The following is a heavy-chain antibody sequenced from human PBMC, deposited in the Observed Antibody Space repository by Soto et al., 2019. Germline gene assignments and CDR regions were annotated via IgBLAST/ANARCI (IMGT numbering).Heavy chain of an antibody. V-gene: IGHV3-23*01. D-gene: IGHD4-17*01. CDR1: GFTFSSYA. J-gene: IGHJ4*02. CDR2: ISGSGGST. CDR3: AKDPRRDGDYFTPTNYFDY. Sequence: PGGSLRLSCAASGFTFSSYAMSWVRQAPGKGLEWVSAISGSGGSTYYADSVKGRFTISRDNSKNTLYLQMNSLRAEDTAVYYCAKDPRRDGDYFTPTNYFDYWGQGTLVTVSS.